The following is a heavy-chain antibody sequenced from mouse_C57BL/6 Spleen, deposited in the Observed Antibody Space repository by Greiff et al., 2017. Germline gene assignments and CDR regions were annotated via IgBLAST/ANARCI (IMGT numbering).Heavy chain of an antibody. CDR1: GYTFTSYW. CDR3: ASVSPWYVDV. Sequence: VQLQQPGAELVMPGASVKLSCKASGYTFTSYWMHWVKQRPGQGLEWIGEIDPSDSDTNYNQKFKGKATLTVDKSSSTAYMQLRSLTSEGSAVYDCASVSPWYVDVWGTGTTVTVSS. CDR2: IDPSDSDT. V-gene: IGHV1-69*01. J-gene: IGHJ1*03.